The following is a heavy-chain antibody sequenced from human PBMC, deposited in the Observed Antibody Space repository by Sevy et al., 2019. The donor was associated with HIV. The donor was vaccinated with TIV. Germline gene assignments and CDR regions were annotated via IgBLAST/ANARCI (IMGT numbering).Heavy chain of an antibody. CDR3: TKDTAAAGMVPDYGMDV. Sequence: WGSLRLSCAASGFTFSSYGMHWVRQAPGKGLEWVAFIRYDGSNKYYADSVKGRFTISRDNSKNTLYLQMNSLRAEDTAVYYCTKDTAAAGMVPDYGMDVWGQGTTVTVSS. CDR1: GFTFSSYG. D-gene: IGHD6-13*01. V-gene: IGHV3-30*02. CDR2: IRYDGSNK. J-gene: IGHJ6*02.